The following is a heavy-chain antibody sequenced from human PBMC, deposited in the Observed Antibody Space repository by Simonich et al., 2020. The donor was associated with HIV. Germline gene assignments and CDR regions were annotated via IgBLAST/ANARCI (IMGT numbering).Heavy chain of an antibody. V-gene: IGHV1-2*02. CDR1: GYTFTDNP. J-gene: IGHJ3*02. D-gene: IGHD1-1*01. Sequence: QVQLVQSGAEVKNPGASVKVSCKASGYTFTDNPMHWVRQAPGQGLEWMGWSNPNSGSKDYAQRFKGRVTMTRDTSMSTAYMELSRLKSDDTAVYFCAREGEMLDDAFDICGQGTLVTVSS. CDR3: AREGEMLDDAFDI. CDR2: SNPNSGSK.